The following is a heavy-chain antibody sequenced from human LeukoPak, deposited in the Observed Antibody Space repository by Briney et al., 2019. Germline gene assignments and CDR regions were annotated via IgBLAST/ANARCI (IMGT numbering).Heavy chain of an antibody. CDR2: ISGSGGST. CDR1: GFTSRSNV. Sequence: PGGSLRHSCAPSGFTSRSNVMSWVRQAPGEGLEWGSAISGSGGSTYYAGFVKCRFTTSKDNYKNTLYLQMNSLRAEDTAVYYCAKDGENGGDYWGQGTLVTVSS. J-gene: IGHJ4*02. V-gene: IGHV3-23*01. CDR3: AKDGENGGDY. D-gene: IGHD7-27*01.